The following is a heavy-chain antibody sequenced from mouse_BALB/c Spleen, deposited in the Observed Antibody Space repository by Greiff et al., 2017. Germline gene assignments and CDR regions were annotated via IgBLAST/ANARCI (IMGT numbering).Heavy chain of an antibody. J-gene: IGHJ3*01. Sequence: EVMLVESGPELVKPGASVKIPCKASGYTFTDYNMDWVKQSHGKSLEWIGDINPNNGGTIYNQKFKGKATLTVDKSSSTAYMELRSLTSEDTAVYYCASIGEYGNHFAYWGQGTLVTVSA. CDR3: ASIGEYGNHFAY. CDR2: INPNNGGT. V-gene: IGHV1-18*01. CDR1: GYTFTDYN. D-gene: IGHD2-10*02.